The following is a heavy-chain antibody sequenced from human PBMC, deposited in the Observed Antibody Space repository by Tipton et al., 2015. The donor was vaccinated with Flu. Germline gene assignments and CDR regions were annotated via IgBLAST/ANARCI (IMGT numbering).Heavy chain of an antibody. CDR3: ARAQLRYFDWLRGLVFGSRMDV. J-gene: IGHJ6*02. V-gene: IGHV4-34*01. CDR1: GGSFSGYY. D-gene: IGHD3-9*01. Sequence: TLSLTCAVYGGSFSGYYWSWIRQPPGKGLEWIGEINHSGSTNYNPSLKSRVTISVDTSKNQFSLKLSSVTAADTAVYYCARAQLRYFDWLRGLVFGSRMDVWGQGPTVTVSS. CDR2: INHSGST.